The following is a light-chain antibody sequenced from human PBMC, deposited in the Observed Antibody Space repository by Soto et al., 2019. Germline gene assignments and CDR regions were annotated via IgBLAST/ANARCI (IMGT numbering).Light chain of an antibody. CDR1: SSNIGRNT. V-gene: IGLV1-44*01. CDR3: AAWDDSLSGSVV. J-gene: IGLJ2*01. CDR2: GIN. Sequence: QSVLTQPPSASGTPGQRVTISCSGSSSNIGRNTVSWYQRLPGTAPKLLIYGINKRPSGVPDRFSGSTSGTSASLAISGLQSEDEAIYYCAAWDDSLSGSVVFGGGTKVTVL.